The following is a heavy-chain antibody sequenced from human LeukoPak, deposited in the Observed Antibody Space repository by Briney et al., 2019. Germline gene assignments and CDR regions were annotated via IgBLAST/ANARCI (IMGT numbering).Heavy chain of an antibody. V-gene: IGHV3-30-3*01. CDR2: ISYDGSNK. CDR1: GFTFSSYA. D-gene: IGHD1-7*01. J-gene: IGHJ4*02. Sequence: PGGSLRLSCAAYGFTFSSYAMHWVRQAPGKGLEWVAVISYDGSNKYYADSVKGRFTISRDNSKNTLYLQMNSLRAEDTAVYYCASEGLELGLDYWGQGTLVTVSS. CDR3: ASEGLELGLDY.